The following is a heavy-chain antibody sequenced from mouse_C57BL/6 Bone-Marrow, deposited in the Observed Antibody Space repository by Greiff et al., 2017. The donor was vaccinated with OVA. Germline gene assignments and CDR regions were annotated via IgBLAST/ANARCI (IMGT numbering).Heavy chain of an antibody. Sequence: VQLQQSGAELARPGASVKMSCKASGYTFTSYTMHWVKQRPGQGLEWIGYINPSSGYPKYNQKFKDKATLTADKSSSTAYMQLSSLTSEDSAVYYCARGGITTVVAPFDYWGQGTTLTVSS. V-gene: IGHV1-4*01. CDR3: ARGGITTVVAPFDY. CDR1: GYTFTSYT. D-gene: IGHD1-1*01. CDR2: INPSSGYP. J-gene: IGHJ2*01.